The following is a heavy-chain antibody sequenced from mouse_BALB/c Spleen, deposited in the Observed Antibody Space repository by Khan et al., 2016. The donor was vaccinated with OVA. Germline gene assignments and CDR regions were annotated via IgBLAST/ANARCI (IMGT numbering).Heavy chain of an antibody. CDR3: ARNGANWGGMDY. J-gene: IGHJ4*01. CDR2: ISYSGNF. D-gene: IGHD4-1*01. CDR1: GYSITSDYA. V-gene: IGHV3-2*02. Sequence: EVQLVESGPGLVKPSQSLSLTCNVTGYSITSDYAWNWIRQFPGNKLEWMGYISYSGNFFYNPSLKSRISITRDTSKNQFFLQLKSVTTEDTATYYGARNGANWGGMDYWGQGTSVSVSS.